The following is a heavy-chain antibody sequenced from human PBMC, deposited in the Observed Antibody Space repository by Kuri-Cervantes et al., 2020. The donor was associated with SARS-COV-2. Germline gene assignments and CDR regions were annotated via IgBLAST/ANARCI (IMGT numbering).Heavy chain of an antibody. J-gene: IGHJ4*02. CDR2: IYTSGST. CDR1: GYSISSGYY. CDR3: ARRSGYYPYYFDY. D-gene: IGHD3-22*01. Sequence: SETLSPTCAVSGYSISSGYYWGWIRQPAGKGLEWIGRIYTSGSTNYNPSLKSRVTMPVDTSKNQFSLKLSSVTAADTAVYYCARRSGYYPYYFDYWGQGTLVTVSS. V-gene: IGHV4-4*07.